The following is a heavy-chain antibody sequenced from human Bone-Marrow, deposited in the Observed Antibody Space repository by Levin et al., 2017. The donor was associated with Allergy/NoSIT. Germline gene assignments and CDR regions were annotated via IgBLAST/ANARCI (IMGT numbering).Heavy chain of an antibody. CDR3: ARLSRPMVRGSNFYMDV. J-gene: IGHJ6*03. CDR1: GGSVDSGSHY. CDR2: MFNSGST. V-gene: IGHV4-61*02. D-gene: IGHD3-10*01. Sequence: RTSETLSLTCTVSGGSVDSGSHYWTWIRQPAGRGLEWLGRMFNSGSTNYNPSLKGRLTIPVDTSKNQFSLRLTSVTVADTAVYYCARLSRPMVRGSNFYMDVWGKGITVTVSS.